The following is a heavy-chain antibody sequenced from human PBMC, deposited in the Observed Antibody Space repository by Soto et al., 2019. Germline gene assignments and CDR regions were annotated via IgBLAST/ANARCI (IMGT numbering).Heavy chain of an antibody. CDR2: IIPIFGTA. J-gene: IGHJ4*02. CDR1: GGTFSSYA. Sequence: SLKVSCKASGGTFSSYAISWVRQAPGQGLEWMGGIIPIFGTANYAQKFQGRVTITADESTSTAYMELSSLRSEDTAVYYCARDLTMAAARVYYFDYWGQGTLVTVSS. D-gene: IGHD6-13*01. V-gene: IGHV1-69*13. CDR3: ARDLTMAAARVYYFDY.